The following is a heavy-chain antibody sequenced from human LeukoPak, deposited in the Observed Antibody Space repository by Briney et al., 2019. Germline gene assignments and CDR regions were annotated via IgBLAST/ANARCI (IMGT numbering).Heavy chain of an antibody. CDR1: GGSISSYC. CDR2: IYYSGST. Sequence: TSETLSLTCTVSGGSISSYCWSWIRQPPGKGLEWIGYIYYSGSTNYNPSLKSRVTISVDTSKNQFSLKLSSVTAADTAVYYCARGEYGEFDYWGQGTLVTVSS. J-gene: IGHJ4*02. V-gene: IGHV4-59*01. D-gene: IGHD3-10*01. CDR3: ARGEYGEFDY.